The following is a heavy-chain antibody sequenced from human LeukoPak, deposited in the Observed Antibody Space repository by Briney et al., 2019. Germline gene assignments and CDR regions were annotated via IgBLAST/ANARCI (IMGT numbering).Heavy chain of an antibody. CDR1: GGTFSSYA. Sequence: SVKVSCKASGGTFSSYAISWVRQAPGQGLEWMGGIIPIFGTANYAQKFQGRVTIAADKSTSTAYMELSSLRSEDTAVYYCARGEVIAAAGRGAIDYWGQGTLVTVSS. CDR3: ARGEVIAAAGRGAIDY. CDR2: IIPIFGTA. D-gene: IGHD6-13*01. V-gene: IGHV1-69*06. J-gene: IGHJ4*02.